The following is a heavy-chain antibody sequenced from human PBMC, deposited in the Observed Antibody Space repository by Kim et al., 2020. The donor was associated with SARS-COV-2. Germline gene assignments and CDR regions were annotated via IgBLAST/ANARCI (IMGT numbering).Heavy chain of an antibody. CDR1: GFTFSSYA. V-gene: IGHV3-30*04. J-gene: IGHJ4*02. CDR3: ARTFSDSSGYYSEDYFDY. Sequence: GGSLRLSCAASGFTFSSYAMHWVRQAPGKGLEWVAVISYDGSNKYYADSVKGRFTISRDNSKNTLYLQMNSLRAEDTAVYYCARTFSDSSGYYSEDYFDYWGQGTLVTVSS. CDR2: ISYDGSNK. D-gene: IGHD3-22*01.